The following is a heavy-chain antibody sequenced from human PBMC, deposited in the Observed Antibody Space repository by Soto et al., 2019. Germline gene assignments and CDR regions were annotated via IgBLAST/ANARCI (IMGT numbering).Heavy chain of an antibody. Sequence: ASVKVSCKASGYTFTGYYMHWVRQAPGQGLEWMGWINPNSGGTNYAQKFQGWVTMTRDTSISTAYMELSRLRSDDTAVYYCARSVGDFWSGYCILTSYYFDYWGQGTLVTVSS. CDR2: INPNSGGT. D-gene: IGHD3-3*01. J-gene: IGHJ4*02. V-gene: IGHV1-2*04. CDR1: GYTFTGYY. CDR3: ARSVGDFWSGYCILTSYYFDY.